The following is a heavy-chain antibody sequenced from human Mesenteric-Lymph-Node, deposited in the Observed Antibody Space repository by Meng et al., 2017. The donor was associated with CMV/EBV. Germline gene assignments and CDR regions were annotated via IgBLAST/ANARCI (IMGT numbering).Heavy chain of an antibody. D-gene: IGHD3-22*01. J-gene: IGHJ4*02. CDR2: INWNSANM. CDR3: ARNGYDSSGPIDY. V-gene: IGHV3-9*01. CDR1: GFTFDNYA. Sequence: GGSLRLSCTASGFTFDNYAMHWVRQVPGKGLEWVSGINWNSANMGYAGSVKGRFTISRDNAKNSLSLQMSSLRAEDTAVYYCARNGYDSSGPIDYWGQGTLVTVSS.